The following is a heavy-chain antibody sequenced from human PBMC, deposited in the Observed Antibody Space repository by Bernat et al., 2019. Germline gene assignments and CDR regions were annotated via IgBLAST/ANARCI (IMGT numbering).Heavy chain of an antibody. V-gene: IGHV3-21*01. CDR3: ARDGDSSSGYGIYFDY. J-gene: IGHJ4*02. Sequence: EVQLVESGGGLVKPGGSLRLSCAASGFTFSSYSMNWVRQAPGKGLEWVSSISSSSSYIYYADSVKGRFTISRDNAKNSLYLQMNSLRAEDTAVYYCARDGDSSSGYGIYFDYWGQGTLVTVSS. D-gene: IGHD6-13*01. CDR2: ISSSSSYI. CDR1: GFTFSSYS.